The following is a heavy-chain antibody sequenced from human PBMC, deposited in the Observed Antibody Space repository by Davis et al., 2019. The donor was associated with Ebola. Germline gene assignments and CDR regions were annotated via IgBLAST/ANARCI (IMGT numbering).Heavy chain of an antibody. V-gene: IGHV1-3*01. D-gene: IGHD5-18*01. CDR3: ARDLLGPKAMAYYFDY. J-gene: IGHJ4*02. CDR1: GYTFTSYA. Sequence: ASVMVSCKASGYTFTSYAMHWVRQAPGQRLEWMGWINAGNGNTKYSQKFQGRVTITRDTSASTAYMELSSLRSEDTAVYYCARDLLGPKAMAYYFDYWGQGTLVTVSS. CDR2: INAGNGNT.